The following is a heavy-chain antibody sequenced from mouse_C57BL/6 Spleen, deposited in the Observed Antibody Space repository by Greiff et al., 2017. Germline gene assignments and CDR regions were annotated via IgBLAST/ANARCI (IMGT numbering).Heavy chain of an antibody. CDR3: ARCFTAVVATPTSDV. Sequence: QVQLQQSGAELVKPGASVKLSCKASGYTFTSYWMHWVKQRPGQGLEWIGMIHPNSGSTNYNEKFKSKATLTVDKSSSTAYMQLSSLTSEDSAVYYCARCFTAVVATPTSDVWGTGTTVTVSS. J-gene: IGHJ1*03. D-gene: IGHD1-1*01. CDR1: GYTFTSYW. V-gene: IGHV1-64*01. CDR2: IHPNSGST.